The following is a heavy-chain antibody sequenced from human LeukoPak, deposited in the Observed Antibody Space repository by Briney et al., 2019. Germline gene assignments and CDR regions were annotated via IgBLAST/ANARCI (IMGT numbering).Heavy chain of an antibody. Sequence: GGSLRLSCAASGFTFSSYAMNWVRQAPGKGLEWVSTIGGSGYSTYYADSVEGRFTISRDNSKNTLYLQMDSLRAEDTAAYFCAKDSSRCSGGSCYSCFDYWGQGTLVNGSS. CDR1: GFTFSSYA. V-gene: IGHV3-23*01. J-gene: IGHJ4*02. D-gene: IGHD2-15*01. CDR2: IGGSGYST. CDR3: AKDSSRCSGGSCYSCFDY.